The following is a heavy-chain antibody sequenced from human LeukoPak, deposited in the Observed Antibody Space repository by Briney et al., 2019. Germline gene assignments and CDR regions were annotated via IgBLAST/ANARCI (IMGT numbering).Heavy chain of an antibody. Sequence: ASVKVSCKASGGTFSSYAISWVRQAPGQGLEWMGGIIPIFGTPNYAQKFQGRVTITTDESTSTAYMELSSLRSEDTAVYYCARDSAVGSGYHSYYFDYWGQGTLVTVSS. V-gene: IGHV1-69*05. CDR1: GGTFSSYA. J-gene: IGHJ4*02. D-gene: IGHD5-12*01. CDR2: IIPIFGTP. CDR3: ARDSAVGSGYHSYYFDY.